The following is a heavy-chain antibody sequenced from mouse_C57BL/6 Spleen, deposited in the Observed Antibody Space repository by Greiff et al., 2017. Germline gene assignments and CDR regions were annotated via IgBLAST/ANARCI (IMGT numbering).Heavy chain of an antibody. CDR3: ARRCDSGAEAY. CDR2: ISSGSSTI. CDR1: GFTFSDYG. J-gene: IGHJ3*01. V-gene: IGHV5-17*01. D-gene: IGHD2-4*01. Sequence: EVQVVESGGGLVKPGGSLKLSCAASGFTFSDYGMHWVRQAPEKGLEWVAYISSGSSTIYYADTVKGRFTCTRDNAKNTLFLQMTSLRSEDTAMYYCARRCDSGAEAYWGQGTLVTVSA.